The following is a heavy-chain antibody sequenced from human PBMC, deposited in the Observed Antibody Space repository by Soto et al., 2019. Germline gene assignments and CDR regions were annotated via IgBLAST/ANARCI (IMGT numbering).Heavy chain of an antibody. CDR3: VRVAAAASSDYYYAMDV. Sequence: PSQTLSLTCAISGDSVSSNSAAWNWIRQSPSRGLEWLGRTYYRSKWYNDYAVSVKSRITINPDTSKNQFSLQLNSVTPEDTAVYYCVRVAAAASSDYYYAMDVWGPGTTVTVSS. CDR2: TYYRSKWYN. V-gene: IGHV6-1*01. J-gene: IGHJ6*02. CDR1: GDSVSSNSAA. D-gene: IGHD6-13*01.